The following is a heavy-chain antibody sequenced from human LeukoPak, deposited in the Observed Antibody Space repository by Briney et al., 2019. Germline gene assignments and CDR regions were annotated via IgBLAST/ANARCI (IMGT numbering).Heavy chain of an antibody. CDR2: IYHSGST. V-gene: IGHV4-38-2*02. Sequence: SETLSLTCTVSGYSISSGYYWGWIRQPPGKGLGWIGSIYHSGSTYYNPSLKSRVTISVDTSKNQFSLKLSSVTAADTAVYYCARGSWFDCWGQGTLVTVSS. J-gene: IGHJ4*02. CDR3: ARGSWFDC. CDR1: GYSISSGYY. D-gene: IGHD3-10*01.